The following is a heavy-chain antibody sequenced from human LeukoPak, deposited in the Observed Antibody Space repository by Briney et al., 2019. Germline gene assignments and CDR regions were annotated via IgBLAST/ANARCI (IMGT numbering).Heavy chain of an antibody. V-gene: IGHV1-2*02. CDR3: ARSADYSNQHNDY. D-gene: IGHD4-11*01. CDR1: GYTFTGYY. Sequence: ASLKVSCKASGYTFTGYYMHWMRQAPGQGLEWMGWINPNSGGANYAQKFQGRVTMTRDTSISTGYMELSSLRSDDTAVYYCARSADYSNQHNDYWGQGTLVTVSS. CDR2: INPNSGGA. J-gene: IGHJ4*02.